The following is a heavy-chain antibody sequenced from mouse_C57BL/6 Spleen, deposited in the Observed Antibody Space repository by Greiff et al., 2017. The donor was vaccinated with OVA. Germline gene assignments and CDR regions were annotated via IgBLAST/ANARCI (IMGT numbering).Heavy chain of an antibody. CDR2: IWTGGGT. V-gene: IGHV2-9-1*01. J-gene: IGHJ4*01. D-gene: IGHD2-3*01. CDR3: ARQDDGYFDYAMDY. Sequence: QVQLQQSGPGLMAPSQSLSITCTVSGFSLTSYAISWVRQPPGKGLEWLGVIWTGGGTNYNSALKSRLSISKDNSKSQVFLKMNSLQTDDTARYYCARQDDGYFDYAMDYWGQGTSVTVSS. CDR1: GFSLTSYA.